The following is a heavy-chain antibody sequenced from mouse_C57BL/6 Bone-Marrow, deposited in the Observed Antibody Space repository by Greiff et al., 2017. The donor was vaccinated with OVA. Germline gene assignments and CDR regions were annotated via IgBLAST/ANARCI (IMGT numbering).Heavy chain of an antibody. Sequence: QVQLQQSGAELVRPGTSVKVSCKASGYAFTNYLIEWVKQRPGQGLEWIGVINPGSGGTNYNEKFKGKATLTADKSSSTAYMQRSSLTSEDSAVYFGARSLYGNSFDYWGQGTTLTVSS. CDR3: ARSLYGNSFDY. CDR1: GYAFTNYL. J-gene: IGHJ2*01. D-gene: IGHD2-1*01. CDR2: INPGSGGT. V-gene: IGHV1-54*01.